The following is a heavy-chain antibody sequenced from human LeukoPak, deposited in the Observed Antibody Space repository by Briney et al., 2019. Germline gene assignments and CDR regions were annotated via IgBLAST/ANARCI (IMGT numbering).Heavy chain of an antibody. CDR1: VGSFSGYH. V-gene: IGHV4-34*01. Sequence: PSETLSLTCAVYVGSFSGYHWNWIRQAPGKGPEWIGEVNESGGTNINPSLKSRVTISVDTSKNQFSLKLSSVTAADTAVYYCARGLFTYSRGWTIFDYWGQGTLVTVSS. D-gene: IGHD6-19*01. CDR2: VNESGGT. CDR3: ARGLFTYSRGWTIFDY. J-gene: IGHJ4*02.